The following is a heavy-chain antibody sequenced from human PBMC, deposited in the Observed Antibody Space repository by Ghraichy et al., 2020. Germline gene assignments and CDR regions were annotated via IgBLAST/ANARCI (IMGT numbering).Heavy chain of an antibody. CDR3: SAGDTFDI. Sequence: AGSLRLSCAASGLIFSSYWMTWVRQAPGKGLEWVANINQDGREKYYVGSVKGRFTISRDNAKNCLYLEMNNLGAEDTAVYSCSAGDTFDIWGRGTMVTVSS. J-gene: IGHJ3*02. CDR1: GLIFSSYW. D-gene: IGHD3-10*01. CDR2: INQDGREK. V-gene: IGHV3-7*03.